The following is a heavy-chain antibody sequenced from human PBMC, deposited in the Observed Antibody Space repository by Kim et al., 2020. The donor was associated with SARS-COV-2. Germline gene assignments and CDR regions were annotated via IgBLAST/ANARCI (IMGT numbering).Heavy chain of an antibody. CDR3: AKESGSGSYYAWTYYYYGMDV. D-gene: IGHD3-10*01. J-gene: IGHJ6*02. V-gene: IGHV3-30*18. CDR2: ISYDGSNK. Sequence: GGSLRLSCAASGFTFSSYGLHWVRQAPGKGLEWGAVISYDGSNKYYADSVKGRFTISRDNSKKTLYLQMNSLRAEDTAVYYCAKESGSGSYYAWTYYYYGMDVWGQGTTVTVSS. CDR1: GFTFSSYG.